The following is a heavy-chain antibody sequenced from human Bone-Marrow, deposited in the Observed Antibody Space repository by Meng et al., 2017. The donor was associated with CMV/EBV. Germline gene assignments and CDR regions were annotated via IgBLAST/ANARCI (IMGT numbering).Heavy chain of an antibody. Sequence: GESLRLSCAASGFTFSSYAMHWVRQAPGKGLEWVAVISYDGSNTYYADSVKGRFTISRDNSKNTLYLQMNSLRAEDSAVYYCARDEDRNPKYIVLMVYDIRELMDVWGQGTTVTVSS. CDR1: GFTFSSYA. V-gene: IGHV3-30*04. J-gene: IGHJ6*02. CDR3: ARDEDRNPKYIVLMVYDIRELMDV. D-gene: IGHD2-8*01. CDR2: ISYDGSNT.